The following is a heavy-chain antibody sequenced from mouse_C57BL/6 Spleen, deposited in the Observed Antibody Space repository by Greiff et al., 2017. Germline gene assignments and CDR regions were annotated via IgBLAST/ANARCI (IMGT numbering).Heavy chain of an antibody. D-gene: IGHD2-5*01. CDR3: TTYSNALFDY. CDR1: GYTFTDYE. CDR2: IDPETGGT. V-gene: IGHV1-15*01. Sequence: QVQLQQSGAELVRPGASVTLSCKASGYTFTDYEMHWVKQTPVHGLEWIGAIDPETGGTAYNQKFKGKAILTADKSSSTAYMELRSLTSEDSAVYYCTTYSNALFDYWGQGTTLTVSS. J-gene: IGHJ2*01.